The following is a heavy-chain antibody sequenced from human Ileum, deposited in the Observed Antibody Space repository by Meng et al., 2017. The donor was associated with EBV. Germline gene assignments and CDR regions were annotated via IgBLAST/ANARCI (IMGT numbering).Heavy chain of an antibody. J-gene: IGHJ4*02. Sequence: QLQLVDAGVSCVQPGGLLRHSCAVSGFTFSGSYMNVIRQAPGKGLEWISYISTDGGTIHDRDSVKGRFTISRDNTKNSLYLQMNSLRDDDTAVYYCARGTPRAELGTDYWGQGTLVTVSS. CDR1: GFTFSGSY. D-gene: IGHD7-27*01. CDR3: ARGTPRAELGTDY. V-gene: IGHV3-11*01. CDR2: ISTDGGTI.